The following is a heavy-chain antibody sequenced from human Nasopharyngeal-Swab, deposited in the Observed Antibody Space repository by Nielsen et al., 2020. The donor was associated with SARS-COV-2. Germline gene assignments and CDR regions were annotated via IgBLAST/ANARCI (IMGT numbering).Heavy chain of an antibody. J-gene: IGHJ3*02. CDR2: ISWNSGSI. Sequence: GGSLRLSCAASGSTFDDYAMHWVRQAPGKGLEWVSGISWNSGSIGYADSVKGRFTISRDNAKNSLYLQMNSLRAEDTALYYCAKEAPPYPRGAFDIWGQGTMVTVSS. CDR3: AKEAPPYPRGAFDI. V-gene: IGHV3-9*01. CDR1: GSTFDDYA.